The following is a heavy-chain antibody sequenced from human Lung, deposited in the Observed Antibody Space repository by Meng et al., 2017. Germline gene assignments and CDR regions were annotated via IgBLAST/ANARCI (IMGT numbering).Heavy chain of an antibody. Sequence: GESLKISCAASGFTFSSYWMSWVRQAPGKGLEWVANIKQDGSEKYYVDSVKGRFTISRDNAKNSLYLQMNSLRAEDTAVYYCARGPDYYDSSEDAFDIWGQGTRVTCSS. CDR2: IKQDGSEK. CDR3: ARGPDYYDSSEDAFDI. J-gene: IGHJ3*02. V-gene: IGHV3-7*01. D-gene: IGHD3-22*01. CDR1: GFTFSSYW.